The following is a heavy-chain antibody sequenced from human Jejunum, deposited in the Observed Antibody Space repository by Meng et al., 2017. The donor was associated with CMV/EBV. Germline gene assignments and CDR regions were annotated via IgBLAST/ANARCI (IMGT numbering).Heavy chain of an antibody. CDR1: D. J-gene: IGHJ4*02. CDR2: TRFDGRHS. V-gene: IGHV3-30*02. D-gene: IGHD3-22*01. CDR3: AKERRLGSTYYFDSSGYYFDS. Sequence: DMHWVSQARGKGLEWVAFTRFDGRHSYNADSVRGRFTSPRDNSKNTLYLQMNRLRAEETAVYYCAKERRLGSTYYFDSSGYYFDSWGQGSLVTVSS.